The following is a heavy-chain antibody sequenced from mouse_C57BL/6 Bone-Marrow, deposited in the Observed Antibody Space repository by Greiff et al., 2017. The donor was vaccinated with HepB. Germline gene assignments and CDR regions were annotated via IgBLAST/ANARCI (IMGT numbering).Heavy chain of an antibody. J-gene: IGHJ2*01. D-gene: IGHD2-4*01. CDR1: GYAFTNYL. CDR3: AREITTGDSYYFDY. CDR2: INPGSGGT. Sequence: QVQLQQSGAELVRPGPSVKVSCKASGYAFTNYLIEWVKQRPGQGLEWIGVINPGSGGTNYNEKFKGKATLTADKSSSTAYMQLSSLTSEDSAVYFCAREITTGDSYYFDYWGQGTTLTVSS. V-gene: IGHV1-54*01.